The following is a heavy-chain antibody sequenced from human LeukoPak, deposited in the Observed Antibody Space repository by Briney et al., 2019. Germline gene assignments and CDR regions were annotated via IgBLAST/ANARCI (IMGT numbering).Heavy chain of an antibody. Sequence: ASVKVSCKASGYTFTSYAMHWVRQAPGQRLEWMGWINAGNGNTKYPQKFQGRVTITRDTSASTAYMELSSLRSEDTAVYYCARGRRPFIVVVPAAQFDYWGQGTLVTVSS. D-gene: IGHD2-2*01. CDR2: INAGNGNT. J-gene: IGHJ4*02. CDR1: GYTFTSYA. V-gene: IGHV1-3*01. CDR3: ARGRRPFIVVVPAAQFDY.